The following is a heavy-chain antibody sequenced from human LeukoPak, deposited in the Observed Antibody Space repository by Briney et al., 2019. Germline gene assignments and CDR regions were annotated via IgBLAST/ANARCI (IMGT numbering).Heavy chain of an antibody. J-gene: IGHJ4*02. V-gene: IGHV3-23*01. CDR2: ISGSGGST. Sequence: PGGSLRLSCAASGFTFSNYAPSWVRQAPGKGLEWVSAISGSGGSTYYADSVKGRFTISRDNSKTTLCLQMNSLRAEDTAVYYCAKDLYSGSYLPPPTFDYWGQGTLVTVSS. D-gene: IGHD1-26*01. CDR3: AKDLYSGSYLPPPTFDY. CDR1: GFTFSNYA.